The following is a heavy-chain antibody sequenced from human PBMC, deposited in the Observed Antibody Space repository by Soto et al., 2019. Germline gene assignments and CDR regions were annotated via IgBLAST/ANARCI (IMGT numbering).Heavy chain of an antibody. V-gene: IGHV4-4*02. CDR1: GGSISSSNW. CDR2: IYHSGST. Sequence: SETLSLTCAVSGGSISSSNWWSWVRQPPGKGLEWIGEIYHSGSTNYNPSLKSRVTISVDKSKNQFSLKLSSVTAADTAVYYCARDYYDSSGYQDYFDYWGQGTLVTVSS. J-gene: IGHJ4*02. D-gene: IGHD3-22*01. CDR3: ARDYYDSSGYQDYFDY.